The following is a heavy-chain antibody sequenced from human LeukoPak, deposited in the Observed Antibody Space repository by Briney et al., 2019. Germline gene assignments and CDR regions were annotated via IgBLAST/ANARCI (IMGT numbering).Heavy chain of an antibody. Sequence: GGSLRLSCTASGFTFGDYAMSWVRQAPGKGLEWVSAISGSGGSTYYADSVKGRFTISRDNSKNTLYLQMNSLKTEDTAVYYCTSIPIVVVMDVIDYWGQGTLVTVSS. V-gene: IGHV3-23*01. J-gene: IGHJ4*02. CDR2: ISGSGGST. D-gene: IGHD3-22*01. CDR3: TSIPIVVVMDVIDY. CDR1: GFTFGDYA.